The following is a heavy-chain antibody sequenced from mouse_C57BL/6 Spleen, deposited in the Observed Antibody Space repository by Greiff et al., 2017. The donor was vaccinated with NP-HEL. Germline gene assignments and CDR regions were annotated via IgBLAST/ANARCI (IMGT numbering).Heavy chain of an antibody. CDR1: GYTFTSYW. Sequence: QVQLQQSGAELVRPGTSVKLSCKASGYTFTSYWMHWVKQRPGQGLEWIGVIDPSDSYTNYNQKFKGKATLTVDTSSSTAYMQLSSLTSEDSAVYYCARAGGPFDYWGQGTTLTVSS. CDR2: IDPSDSYT. D-gene: IGHD3-3*01. V-gene: IGHV1-59*01. J-gene: IGHJ2*01. CDR3: ARAGGPFDY.